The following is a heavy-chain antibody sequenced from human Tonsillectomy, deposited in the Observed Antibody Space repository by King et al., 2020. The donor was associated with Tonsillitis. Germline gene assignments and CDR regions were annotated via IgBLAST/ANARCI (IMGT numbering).Heavy chain of an antibody. CDR3: AGEGFSGYQRYSWFDP. V-gene: IGHV1-46*01. CDR2: INPSDTST. CDR1: GYTFMNYY. J-gene: IGHJ5*02. D-gene: IGHD3-22*01. Sequence: VQLVESGAEMKKPGASVKVSCKASGYTFMNYYMHWVRQAPGQGLEWLGIINPSDTSTYYAQKFQGRVTMTRDTSTSTVYMELSRLRSEDTAVYYCAGEGFSGYQRYSWFDPWGQGTLVTVSS.